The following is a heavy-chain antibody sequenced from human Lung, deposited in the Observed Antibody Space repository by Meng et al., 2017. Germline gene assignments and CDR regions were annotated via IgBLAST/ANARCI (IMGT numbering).Heavy chain of an antibody. Sequence: VQLQESCPGLVKPSQTLSLTCPVSGGSISSSNYYWSWIRQPPGKGLEWSGHIYNSGSTYYNPSLKSRITISVDTSKNQFSLKLSSVTAADTAVYYCARGQKGYFDLWGRGTLVTVSS. CDR3: ARGQKGYFDL. V-gene: IGHV4-30-4*01. CDR2: IYNSGST. J-gene: IGHJ2*01. CDR1: GGSISSSNYY.